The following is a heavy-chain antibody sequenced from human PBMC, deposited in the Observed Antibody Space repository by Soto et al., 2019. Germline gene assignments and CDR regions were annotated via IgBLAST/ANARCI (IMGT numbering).Heavy chain of an antibody. CDR3: ARVTGTTPPRFDY. Sequence: EAQLVESGGGLVQPGGSLRLSCAASGFTFSSYSMNWVRQAPGKGLEWVSYISSSSSTIYYADSVKGRFTISRDNAKNSLYLQMNSLKAEDTAVYYCARVTGTTPPRFDYWGQGTLVTVSS. J-gene: IGHJ4*02. CDR2: ISSSSSTI. D-gene: IGHD1-7*01. CDR1: GFTFSSYS. V-gene: IGHV3-48*01.